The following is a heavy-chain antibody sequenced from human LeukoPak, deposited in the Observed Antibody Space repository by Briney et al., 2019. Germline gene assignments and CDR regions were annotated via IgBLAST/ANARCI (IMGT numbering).Heavy chain of an antibody. CDR3: ARDSVDYYDSSGYYYYGMDV. CDR2: ISYDVIET. Sequence: GTSLRLSCADSGFTSRSSGMHWVRQAPGKGLEWVARISYDVIETNYADSVEGRFSISRDTSKNTVYLQMSSLRAEDTAVYYCARDSVDYYDSSGYYYYGMDVWGQGTTVTVSS. V-gene: IGHV3-30*03. J-gene: IGHJ6*02. CDR1: GFTSRSSG. D-gene: IGHD3-22*01.